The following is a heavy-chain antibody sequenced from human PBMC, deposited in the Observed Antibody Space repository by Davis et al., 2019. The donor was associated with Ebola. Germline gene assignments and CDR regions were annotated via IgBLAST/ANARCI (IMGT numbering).Heavy chain of an antibody. Sequence: PSETLSLTCTVSGGSISSYYWSWIRQPPGKGLEWIGYIYYSGSTNYNPSLKSRVTISVDTSKNQFSLKLSSVTAADTAVYYCARGAFCSSTSCSFDYWGQGTLVTVSS. J-gene: IGHJ4*02. CDR2: IYYSGST. CDR3: ARGAFCSSTSCSFDY. V-gene: IGHV4-59*12. D-gene: IGHD2-2*01. CDR1: GGSISSYY.